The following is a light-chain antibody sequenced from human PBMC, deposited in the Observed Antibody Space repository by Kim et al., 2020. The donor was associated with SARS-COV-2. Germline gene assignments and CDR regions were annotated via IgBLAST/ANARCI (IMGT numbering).Light chain of an antibody. CDR1: QEIRND. V-gene: IGKV1-17*01. CDR2: GAS. J-gene: IGKJ5*01. Sequence: ASVGDRVTITCRASQEIRNDLGWYQQSPGRDPKRLIYGASSLQSGVPSRFSGSGSGTEFTLTISSLQPEDFATYFCLQHNTYPITFGQGTRLEIK. CDR3: LQHNTYPIT.